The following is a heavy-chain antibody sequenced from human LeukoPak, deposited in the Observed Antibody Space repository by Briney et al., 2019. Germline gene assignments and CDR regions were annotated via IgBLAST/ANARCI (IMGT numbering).Heavy chain of an antibody. CDR1: GVSITSYY. D-gene: IGHD2-15*01. CDR2: VYTGGNT. Sequence: SETLSLTCAVSGVSITSYYWTWIRQPAGKGLEWIGRVYTGGNTNTETTNYNPSLKSRVTMSVDTSKSQFSLKLSSVTAADTAVYYCGRDLHCSGSHCIGGLAPFDYWGQGALVTVSS. CDR3: GRDLHCSGSHCIGGLAPFDY. V-gene: IGHV4-4*07. J-gene: IGHJ4*02.